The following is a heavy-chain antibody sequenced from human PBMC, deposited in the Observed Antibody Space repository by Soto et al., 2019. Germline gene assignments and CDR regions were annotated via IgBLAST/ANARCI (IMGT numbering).Heavy chain of an antibody. CDR2: IGHSGST. CDR3: AKAHVMVVAGSTFDY. Sequence: SETLSLTCAVYGGSFSGYYWSWIRQPPGKGLEWIGEIGHSGSTIYNPSLESRVTISEDSSKKQFSLKLNSVTAADTAVYYCAKAHVMVVAGSTFDYWGHGXLVTVSS. V-gene: IGHV4-34*01. CDR1: GGSFSGYY. J-gene: IGHJ4*01. D-gene: IGHD6-19*01.